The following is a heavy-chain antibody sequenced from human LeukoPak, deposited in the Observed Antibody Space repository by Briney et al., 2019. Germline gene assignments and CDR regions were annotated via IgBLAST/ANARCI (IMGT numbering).Heavy chain of an antibody. J-gene: IGHJ6*02. D-gene: IGHD3-10*01. CDR3: ARDRWGGNYYYGMDV. Sequence: PGGSLRLSCAASGFTFSSYSMNWVRQAPGKGLEWVSYISSSSSTIYYADSVKGRFTISRDNAKNSLYLQMNSLRAEDTAVYYCARDRWGGNYYYGMDVWGQETTVTVSS. CDR2: ISSSSSTI. CDR1: GFTFSSYS. V-gene: IGHV3-48*04.